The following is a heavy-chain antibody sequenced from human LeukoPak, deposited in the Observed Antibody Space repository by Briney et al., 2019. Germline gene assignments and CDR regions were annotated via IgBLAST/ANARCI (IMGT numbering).Heavy chain of an antibody. CDR1: GFTVSSNF. V-gene: IGHV3-53*01. Sequence: PGGSLRLSCAASGFTVSSNFMSWVRQAPGKGLEWVSVIYSGGDTYYADSVKGRFTISRDNSKNTLYPQMNSLRAEDTAVYYCARDIGGIFDSWGQGTLVTVSS. D-gene: IGHD1-26*01. J-gene: IGHJ4*02. CDR3: ARDIGGIFDS. CDR2: IYSGGDT.